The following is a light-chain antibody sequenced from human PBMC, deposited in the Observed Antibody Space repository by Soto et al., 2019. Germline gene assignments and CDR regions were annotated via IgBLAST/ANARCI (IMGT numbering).Light chain of an antibody. V-gene: IGKV1-39*01. CDR2: TTS. CDR3: QPSYTTSYT. Sequence: DIQMTQSPSSLSASVGDRVTITCRASQTIIRYLNWFQQKPGKAPNLLIYTTSNLQSGVTSKSNGTGPGTDFTPTNNSLQPEDFATYYCQPSYTTSYTFGPGTKL. J-gene: IGKJ2*01. CDR1: QTIIRY.